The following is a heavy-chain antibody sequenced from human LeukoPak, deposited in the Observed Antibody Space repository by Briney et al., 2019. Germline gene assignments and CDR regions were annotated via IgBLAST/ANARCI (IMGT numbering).Heavy chain of an antibody. J-gene: IGHJ4*02. CDR3: ARRRRSNWAFDS. D-gene: IGHD1-1*01. V-gene: IGHV4-59*08. CDR2: IYYGGST. CDR1: GGSIDGYY. Sequence: SETLSLTCTVSGGSIDGYYWSWIRQPPGKELEWIGNIYYGGSTNYNPSLKSRVTISGDTSRNHFSLSLSSVTAADTVVYYCARRRRSNWAFDSWGQGTLVTVSS.